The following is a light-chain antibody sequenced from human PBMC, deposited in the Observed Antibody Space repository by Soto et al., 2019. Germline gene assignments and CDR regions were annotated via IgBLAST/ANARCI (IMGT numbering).Light chain of an antibody. J-gene: IGLJ2*01. CDR2: DVS. CDR3: SSYTGRNTLL. CDR1: SSDVGNYNR. Sequence: QSALTQPPSVSGSPGQSVTISCTGTSSDVGNYNRVSWYQRPPGTAPKLMIYDVSNRPSGVPDRFSGSKSGNTASLTISGLQAEDEADYYCSSYTGRNTLLFGGGTKLTVL. V-gene: IGLV2-18*02.